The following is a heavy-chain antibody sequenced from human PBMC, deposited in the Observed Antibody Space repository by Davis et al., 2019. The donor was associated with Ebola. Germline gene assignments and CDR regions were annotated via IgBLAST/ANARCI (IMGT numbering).Heavy chain of an antibody. Sequence: SETLSLTCAVYGGSFSGYYWSWIRQPPGKGLEWNGEINHSGSTNYNPSLKSRVTISVDTSKNQFSLKLSSVTAGDTAVYYCAGGIGFLSGDFRPWGQGTLVTVSS. V-gene: IGHV4-34*01. J-gene: IGHJ5*02. CDR1: GGSFSGYY. D-gene: IGHD2/OR15-2a*01. CDR3: AGGIGFLSGDFRP. CDR2: INHSGST.